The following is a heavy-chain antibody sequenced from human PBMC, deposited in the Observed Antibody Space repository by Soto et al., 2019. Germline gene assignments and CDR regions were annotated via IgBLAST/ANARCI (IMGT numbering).Heavy chain of an antibody. V-gene: IGHV4-4*02. Sequence: VQLQESGPGLVKPSGTLSLTCTVSGGSISTTNWWSWVRQSPGKGLEWIWEILHIGSTNSNPPLKSRVTISIDKSKNQFSLRLSSVTAADTAVYYCASGFDSDGLYNGGHPWGQGTLVSVSS. J-gene: IGHJ5*02. CDR3: ASGFDSDGLYNGGHP. D-gene: IGHD3-22*01. CDR1: GGSISTTNW. CDR2: ILHIGST.